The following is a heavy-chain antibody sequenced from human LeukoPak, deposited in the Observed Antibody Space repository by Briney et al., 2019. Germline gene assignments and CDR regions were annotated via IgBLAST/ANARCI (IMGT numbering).Heavy chain of an antibody. CDR3: AKDLGVGGWFRAYFDY. V-gene: IGHV3-23*01. CDR2: ITGSGGTT. CDR1: GFTFGSYA. D-gene: IGHD6-19*01. J-gene: IGHJ4*02. Sequence: GGSLGLSCAASGFTFGSYALTWVRQAPGKGLEWVSTITGSGGTTYYADSVKGRFTISRDNSRNTLYLQMNSLRAEDTAIYYCAKDLGVGGWFRAYFDYWGQGTLVTVSS.